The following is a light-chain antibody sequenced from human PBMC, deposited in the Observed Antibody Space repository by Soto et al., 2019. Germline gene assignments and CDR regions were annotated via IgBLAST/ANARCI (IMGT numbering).Light chain of an antibody. V-gene: IGLV2-14*01. Sequence: QSALTQPASVCGSPGQSITISCTGTSSNVGGYHYVSWYQQYPGKAPKLMIYEVSNRPSGVSNRFSGSKSGNTASLTISGLQPEDETDYYCSSYTSSNTLVFGTGTKVTVL. CDR2: EVS. CDR3: SSYTSSNTLV. J-gene: IGLJ1*01. CDR1: SSNVGGYHY.